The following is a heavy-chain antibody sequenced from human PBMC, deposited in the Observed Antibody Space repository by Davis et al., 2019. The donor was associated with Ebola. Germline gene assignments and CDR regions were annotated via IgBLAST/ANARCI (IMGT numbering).Heavy chain of an antibody. V-gene: IGHV4-59*01. Sequence: PSETLSLTCVVSGVSIYSYYWSWVRQSPGKGLEWIGYIYFGGSASYSPSLENLATISIDTSKNQVSLKMTSVTPADTAVYYCANDDYWGQGTLVTVSS. J-gene: IGHJ4*02. CDR1: GVSIYSYY. CDR3: ANDDY. CDR2: IYFGGSA. D-gene: IGHD3-3*01.